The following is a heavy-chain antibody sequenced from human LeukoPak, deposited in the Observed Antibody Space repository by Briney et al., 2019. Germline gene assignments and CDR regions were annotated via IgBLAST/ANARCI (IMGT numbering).Heavy chain of an antibody. J-gene: IGHJ4*02. V-gene: IGHV1-3*01. CDR2: INAGNGNT. CDR3: ARDGYYDSSGYSCFDY. Sequence: GASVKVSCKASGYTFTTYAMHWVRQAPGQRLEWMGWINAGNGNTEYSQKFQGRVTVTRDTSASTAYMELSSLRSEDTAVYYCARDGYYDSSGYSCFDYWAREPWSPSPQ. D-gene: IGHD3-22*01. CDR1: GYTFTTYA.